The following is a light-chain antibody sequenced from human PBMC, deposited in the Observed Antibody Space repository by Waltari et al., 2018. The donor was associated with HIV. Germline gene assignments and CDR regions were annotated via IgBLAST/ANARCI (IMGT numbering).Light chain of an antibody. V-gene: IGKV2-28*01. CDR1: QSLLHSNGYNY. CDR3: MQALQTPRA. Sequence: DIVMTQSPLSLHVTPGEPASISCRSSQSLLHSNGYNYWDCYLQKPGQSPQLLIYLGSNRASGVPDRFSGSGSGTDFTLKISRVEAEDVGVYYCMQALQTPRAFGQGTKVEIK. J-gene: IGKJ1*01. CDR2: LGS.